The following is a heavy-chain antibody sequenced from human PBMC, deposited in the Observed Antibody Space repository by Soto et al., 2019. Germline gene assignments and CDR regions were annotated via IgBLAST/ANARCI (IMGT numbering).Heavy chain of an antibody. CDR3: ARGLDGVTWLTYYYGSGSYSRAFDY. CDR2: INHSGST. V-gene: IGHV4-34*01. Sequence: KPSETLSLTCAVCGGSFSGYYWSWIRQPPGKGLEWIGEINHSGSTNYNPSLKSRVTISVDTSKNQFSLKLSPVTAADTAVYYCARGLDGVTWLTYYYGSGSYSRAFDYWGQGTLVTVSS. J-gene: IGHJ4*02. CDR1: GGSFSGYY. D-gene: IGHD3-10*01.